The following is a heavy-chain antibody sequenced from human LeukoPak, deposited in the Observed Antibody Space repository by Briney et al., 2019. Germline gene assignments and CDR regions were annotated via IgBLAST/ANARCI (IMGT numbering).Heavy chain of an antibody. Sequence: SETLSLTCTVSGGSISSYYWSWIRQPPGKGLEWIGYIYYSGSTNYNPSLKSRVTISVDTSKNQFSLKLSSVTAADTAVYYCARAIAAAGPLYFDYWGQGTLVTVSS. CDR2: IYYSGST. V-gene: IGHV4-59*01. D-gene: IGHD6-13*01. CDR1: GGSISSYY. CDR3: ARAIAAAGPLYFDY. J-gene: IGHJ4*02.